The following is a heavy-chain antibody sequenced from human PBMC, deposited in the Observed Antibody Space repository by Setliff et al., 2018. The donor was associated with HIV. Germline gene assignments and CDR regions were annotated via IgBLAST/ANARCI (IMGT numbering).Heavy chain of an antibody. CDR1: GLTLSNSA. J-gene: IGHJ3*01. CDR3: AKLNYYDYSGSWARKSAIDF. D-gene: IGHD3-22*01. V-gene: IGHV3-23*01. CDR2: IQSGGII. Sequence: GESLRLSCAASGLTLSNSAMTWVRQKPGRGLEWVSLIQSGGIIYYGDSVKGRFTISRDSSSNTLSLQMTSLRAEDTALYYCAKLNYYDYSGSWARKSAIDFWGRGTMVTVSS.